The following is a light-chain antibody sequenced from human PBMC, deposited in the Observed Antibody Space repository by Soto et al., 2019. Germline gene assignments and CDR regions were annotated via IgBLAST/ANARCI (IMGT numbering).Light chain of an antibody. CDR3: QQRADWWT. CDR1: QGISNL. Sequence: DIQMTQSPSSLSASVGDRVTITCRASQGISNLLAWYQQRPGKLPKLLIYAASTLQPGVPSRFSGSGSGTDFTLTISSLQPEDFAVYYCQQRADWWTFGQGTKVEVK. V-gene: IGKV1-27*01. CDR2: AAS. J-gene: IGKJ1*01.